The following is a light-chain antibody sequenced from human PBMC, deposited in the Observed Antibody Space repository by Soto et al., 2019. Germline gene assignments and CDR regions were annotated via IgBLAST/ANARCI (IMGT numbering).Light chain of an antibody. CDR2: DAS. CDR3: LQYNGYYRT. J-gene: IGKJ1*01. CDR1: QTISGW. V-gene: IGKV1-5*01. Sequence: DIQMTQSPSTLSASVGDTVTITCRASQTISGWLACYQQRPGKAPNLLIFDASTLESGVPSRFSGSGSGTTFTLTISSLQSDDFATYYCLQYNGYYRTFGQGTKVEIK.